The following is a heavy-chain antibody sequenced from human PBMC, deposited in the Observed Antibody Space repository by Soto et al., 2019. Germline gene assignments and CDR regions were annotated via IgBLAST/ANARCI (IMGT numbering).Heavy chain of an antibody. D-gene: IGHD3-3*01. V-gene: IGHV4-30-4*01. CDR1: GGSISGGDYH. Sequence: QVQLQESGPGLVKPAQTLSLTCSVSGGSISGGDYHWSWIRQAPGKGLEWIGSINYNGAASYNPSLEARLPRSGDAAKNSFSLKVRSVTAADTAVYYCARAVQAKNLHFGKHTRRDYYGSMDDWGQGTKVTDSS. CDR3: ARAVQAKNLHFGKHTRRDYYGSMDD. J-gene: IGHJ6*02. CDR2: INYNGAA.